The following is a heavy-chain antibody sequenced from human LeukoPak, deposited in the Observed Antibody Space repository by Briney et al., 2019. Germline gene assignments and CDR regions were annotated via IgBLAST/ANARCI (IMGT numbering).Heavy chain of an antibody. Sequence: GGSLRLSCAASGFPFSSSGMNWVRQAPGKGLEWVSYISSSGSTIYYADSVKGRFTISRDNAKNSLYLQMNSLRAEDTAVYYCARDRDIAAAGPDAFDIWGQGTMVTVSS. CDR2: ISSSGSTI. CDR1: GFPFSSSG. D-gene: IGHD6-13*01. J-gene: IGHJ3*02. V-gene: IGHV3-48*04. CDR3: ARDRDIAAAGPDAFDI.